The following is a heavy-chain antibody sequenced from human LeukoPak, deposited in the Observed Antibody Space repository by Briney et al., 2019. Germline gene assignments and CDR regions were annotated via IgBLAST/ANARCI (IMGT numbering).Heavy chain of an antibody. Sequence: SSETLSLTCTVSGGSISSSGHYWGWIRQPPGKGLEWIGMMFYNGSTYYNPSLNSRVTISVDTTKNQYSLKLSSVTAADTAVYCGAREGDNVGYTAYWGQGTLVTVSS. CDR3: AREGDNVGYTAY. V-gene: IGHV4-39*02. CDR1: GGSISSSGHY. D-gene: IGHD3-16*02. J-gene: IGHJ4*02. CDR2: MFYNGST.